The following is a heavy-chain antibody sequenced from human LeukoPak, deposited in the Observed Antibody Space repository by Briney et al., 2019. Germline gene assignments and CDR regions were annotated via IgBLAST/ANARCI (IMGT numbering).Heavy chain of an antibody. V-gene: IGHV1-2*02. D-gene: IGHD6-13*01. Sequence: GASVKVSCKASGYTFTSYDINWVRQATGQGLEWMGWINPNSGGTNYAQKFQGRVTMTRDTSISTAYMELSRLRSGDTAVYYCARDRPGIAAAGTPLVNYYMDVWGKGTTVTVSS. CDR3: ARDRPGIAAAGTPLVNYYMDV. J-gene: IGHJ6*03. CDR2: INPNSGGT. CDR1: GYTFTSYD.